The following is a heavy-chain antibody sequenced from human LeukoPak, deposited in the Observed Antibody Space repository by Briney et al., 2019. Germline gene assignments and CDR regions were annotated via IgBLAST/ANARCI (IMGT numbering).Heavy chain of an antibody. CDR2: ISSSSSTI. CDR3: ASQLWGGEVFSGNY. J-gene: IGHJ4*02. CDR1: GFTFSSYS. D-gene: IGHD2-21*01. V-gene: IGHV3-48*01. Sequence: GGSPRLSCAASGFTFSSYSMNWVRQAPGKGLEWVSYISSSSSTIYYADSVKGRFTISRDNAKNSLYLQMNSLRAEDTAVYYCASQLWGGEVFSGNYWGQGTLVTVSS.